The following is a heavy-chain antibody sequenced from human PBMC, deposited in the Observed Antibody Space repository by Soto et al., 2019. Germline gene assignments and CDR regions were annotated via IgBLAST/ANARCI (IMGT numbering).Heavy chain of an antibody. Sequence: QVQLVQSGAEVKKPGSSVKVSCKASGGTFSSYTISGVRQAPGQGLEWMGRIIPILGIANYAQKFQGRVPITADKSTSTAYMELSSLRSEDTAVYYCARGGGWGSYYFDYWGQGTLVTVSS. CDR1: GGTFSSYT. CDR3: ARGGGWGSYYFDY. V-gene: IGHV1-69*02. J-gene: IGHJ4*02. CDR2: IIPILGIA. D-gene: IGHD6-19*01.